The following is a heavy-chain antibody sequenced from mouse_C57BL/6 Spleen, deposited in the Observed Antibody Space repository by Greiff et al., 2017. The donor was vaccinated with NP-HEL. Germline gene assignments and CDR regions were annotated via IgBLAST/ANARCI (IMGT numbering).Heavy chain of an antibody. J-gene: IGHJ2*01. V-gene: IGHV1-69*01. CDR1: GYTFTSYW. Sequence: QVQLQQPGAELVMPGASVKLSCKASGYTFTSYWMHWVKQRPGQGLEWIGEIDPSDSYTNYNQKFKGKSTLTVDKSSSTAYMQLSSQTSEDSAVYYCARKGRAAGFDYWGQGTTLTVSS. CDR3: ARKGRAAGFDY. D-gene: IGHD6-1*01. CDR2: IDPSDSYT.